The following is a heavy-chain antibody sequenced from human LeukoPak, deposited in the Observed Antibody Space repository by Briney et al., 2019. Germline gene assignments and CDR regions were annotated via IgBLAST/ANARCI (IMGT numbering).Heavy chain of an antibody. CDR2: INPNTGGT. D-gene: IGHD1-1*01. Sequence: RASVKVSCKASGYTFTGYYIHWVRQAPGQGLEWMGWINPNTGGTNYAQKFQGRVTVTRDTSISTAYMELTRLRSDDTAMYYCARGARDGTTYNDYWGQGTLVTVSS. V-gene: IGHV1-2*02. CDR3: ARGARDGTTYNDY. CDR1: GYTFTGYY. J-gene: IGHJ4*02.